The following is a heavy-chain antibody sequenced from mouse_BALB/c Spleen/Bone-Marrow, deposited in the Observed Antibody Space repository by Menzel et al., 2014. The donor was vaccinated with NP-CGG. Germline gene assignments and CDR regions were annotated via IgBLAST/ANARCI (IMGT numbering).Heavy chain of an antibody. V-gene: IGHV1-18*01. CDR1: GYSFTGYT. Sequence: EVKLMESGPELVKPGASMKISCKASGYSFTGYTMNWVKQSHGKSLEWIGLINPYNGGTSYNQKFKGKATLTVDKSSSTAYMELLSLTSEDSAVYYCARGGWDEMDYWGQGTSVTVSS. CDR3: ARGGWDEMDY. J-gene: IGHJ4*01. CDR2: INPYNGGT. D-gene: IGHD4-1*01.